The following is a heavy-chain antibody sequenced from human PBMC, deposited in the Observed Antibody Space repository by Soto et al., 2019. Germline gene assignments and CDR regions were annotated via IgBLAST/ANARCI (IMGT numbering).Heavy chain of an antibody. CDR3: ARAPSDDYGDYAGWFDP. Sequence: GASVKVSCKASGGTFSSYTISWVRQAPGQGLEWMGRIIPILGIANYAQKFQGRVTITADKSTSTAYTELSSLRSEDTAVYYCARAPSDDYGDYAGWFDPWGQGTLVTVSS. D-gene: IGHD4-17*01. J-gene: IGHJ5*02. V-gene: IGHV1-69*02. CDR2: IIPILGIA. CDR1: GGTFSSYT.